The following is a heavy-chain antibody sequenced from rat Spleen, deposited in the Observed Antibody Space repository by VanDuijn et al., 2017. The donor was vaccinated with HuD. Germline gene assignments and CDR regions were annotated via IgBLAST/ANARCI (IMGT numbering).Heavy chain of an antibody. V-gene: IGHV5-31*01. CDR2: ISNTGGTT. CDR1: GFTFKDYW. Sequence: EVQLVESGGGLVQPGTSLKLSCEASGFTFKDYWMTWIRQAPGKGLEWIASISNTGGTTNYPDSVKGRFTISRDNAKTTIYLQMNSLRSEDTATYCFTRGRYGVSAYNWFAYWGQGTLVTVSS. CDR3: TRGRYGVSAYNWFAY. D-gene: IGHD1-11*01. J-gene: IGHJ3*01.